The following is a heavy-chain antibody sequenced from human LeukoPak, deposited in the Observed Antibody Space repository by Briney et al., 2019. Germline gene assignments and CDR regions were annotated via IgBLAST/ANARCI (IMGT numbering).Heavy chain of an antibody. Sequence: GGSLRLACAASGFTFSDYAMHWVRQAPGKGLEWVAVISKDGSDKYYPGSVRGRFTISRDNSKNTIYLQMDSLRAEDTAIYYCARDYWWNYDYWGQGTLVTVSS. CDR1: GFTFSDYA. D-gene: IGHD1-7*01. J-gene: IGHJ4*02. CDR2: ISKDGSDK. V-gene: IGHV3-30-3*01. CDR3: ARDYWWNYDY.